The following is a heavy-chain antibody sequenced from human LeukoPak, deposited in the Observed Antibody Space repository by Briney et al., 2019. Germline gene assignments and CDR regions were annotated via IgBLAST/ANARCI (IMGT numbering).Heavy chain of an antibody. CDR2: ISYDGSNK. J-gene: IGHJ4*02. CDR3: ARGNFYSGSGSSPLDY. V-gene: IGHV3-30*03. Sequence: PGGSLRLSCAASGFTFSSYGMHWVRQAPGKGLEWVAVISYDGSNKYYADSAKGRFTISRDNAKNTLFLLMNSLRAEDSAVYYCARGNFYSGSGSSPLDYWGQGTLVTVSS. CDR1: GFTFSSYG. D-gene: IGHD3-10*01.